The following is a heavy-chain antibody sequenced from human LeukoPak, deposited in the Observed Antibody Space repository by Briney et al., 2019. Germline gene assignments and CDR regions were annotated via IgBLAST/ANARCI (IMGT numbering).Heavy chain of an antibody. CDR3: AHSPGYYDFWSGYYRSGGNWFDP. CDR1: GFSLSTSGVG. D-gene: IGHD3-3*01. CDR2: IYWNDDK. V-gene: IGHV2-5*01. J-gene: IGHJ5*02. Sequence: SGPTLVKPTQTLTLTCTFSGFSLSTSGVGVGWIRQPPGKALEWLALIYWNDDKRYSPSLKSRLTITKDTSKNQVVLTMTNMDPVDTATYYCAHSPGYYDFWSGYYRSGGNWFDPWGQGTLVTVSS.